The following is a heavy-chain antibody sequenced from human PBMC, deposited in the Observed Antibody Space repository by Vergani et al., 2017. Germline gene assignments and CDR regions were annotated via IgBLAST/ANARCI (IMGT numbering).Heavy chain of an antibody. D-gene: IGHD3-9*01. CDR3: ARVHYDILTGYPNWFDP. J-gene: IGHJ5*02. Sequence: QVQLQESGPGLVKPSETLSLTCTVSGGSISSYYWSWIRQPAGKGLEWIGRIYTSGSTNYNPSLKSRVTMSVDTSKNQFSLKLSSVTAADTAVYYCARVHYDILTGYPNWFDPWGQGTLVTVSS. V-gene: IGHV4-4*07. CDR2: IYTSGST. CDR1: GGSISSYY.